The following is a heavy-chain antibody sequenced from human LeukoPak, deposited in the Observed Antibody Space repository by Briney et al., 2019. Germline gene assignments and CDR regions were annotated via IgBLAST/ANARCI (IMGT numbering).Heavy chain of an antibody. CDR1: GFTFSSYA. V-gene: IGHV3-23*01. J-gene: IGHJ4*02. CDR2: ISGSGGST. Sequence: GGSLRLSCAASGFTFSSYAMHWVRQAPGKGLEWVSAISGSGGSTYYADSVKGRFTISRDNSKNTLYLQMNSLRAEDTAVYYCAKDWEYSSGWYDYWGQGTLVTVSS. CDR3: AKDWEYSSGWYDY. D-gene: IGHD6-19*01.